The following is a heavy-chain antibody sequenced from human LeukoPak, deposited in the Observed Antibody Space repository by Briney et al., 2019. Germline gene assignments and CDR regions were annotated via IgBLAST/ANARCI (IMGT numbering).Heavy chain of an antibody. CDR2: VHTSGST. CDR3: ARDLLYSSSSDGQGY. V-gene: IGHV4-4*07. D-gene: IGHD6-6*01. Sequence: SETLSLTCSVSGGSISSYYWSWIRQPAGKGLEWIGRVHTSGSTNYNPSLKSRVTMSVDTAKNQFSLKLSSVTAADTAVYYCARDLLYSSSSDGQGYWGQGTLVTVSS. J-gene: IGHJ4*02. CDR1: GGSISSYY.